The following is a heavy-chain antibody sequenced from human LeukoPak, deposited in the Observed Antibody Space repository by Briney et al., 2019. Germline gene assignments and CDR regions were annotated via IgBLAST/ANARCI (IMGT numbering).Heavy chain of an antibody. D-gene: IGHD5-18*01. J-gene: IGHJ6*03. Sequence: GGSLRLSCAASGFTFSSYGMHWVRQAPGKGLEWVAVIWYDGSNKYYADSVKGRFTISRDNSKNTLYLQMSSLRAEDTAVYYCAKQAAMAKGGYYYYYMDVWGKGTTDTVSS. CDR2: IWYDGSNK. V-gene: IGHV3-33*06. CDR3: AKQAAMAKGGYYYYYMDV. CDR1: GFTFSSYG.